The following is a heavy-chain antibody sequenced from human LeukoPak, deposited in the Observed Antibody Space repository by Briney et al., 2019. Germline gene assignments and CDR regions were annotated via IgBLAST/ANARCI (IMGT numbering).Heavy chain of an antibody. CDR1: GFTFGDYA. V-gene: IGHV3-49*03. Sequence: GGSLRLSCTVSGFTFGDYAMSWIRQAPGRGLEWVGFIRSKAYGETADYAASVKGRFTISRDDSKAIAYLQMNSLKTEDTAVYHCTRDRGAYNLYDYWGQGTLVTVSS. CDR3: TRDRGAYNLYDY. J-gene: IGHJ4*02. D-gene: IGHD1-1*01. CDR2: IRSKAYGETA.